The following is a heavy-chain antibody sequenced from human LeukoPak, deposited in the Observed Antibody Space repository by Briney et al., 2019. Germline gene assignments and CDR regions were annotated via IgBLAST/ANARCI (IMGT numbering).Heavy chain of an antibody. CDR1: GSIVGISG. D-gene: IGHD3-10*01. CDR3: AKAPVRGVISHLDY. J-gene: IGHJ4*02. CDR2: IRYDGSNK. Sequence: GGCLCPFCALDGSIVGISGVGCVRQDGGGGRGWVVFIRYDGSNKYYADSVKGRSTISRDNSENTLWLQMTSLRAEDTAVYYCAKAPVRGVISHLDYWGQGTLVTVSS. V-gene: IGHV3-30*02.